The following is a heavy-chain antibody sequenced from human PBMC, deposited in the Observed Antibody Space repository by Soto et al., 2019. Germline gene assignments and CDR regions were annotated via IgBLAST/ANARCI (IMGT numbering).Heavy chain of an antibody. V-gene: IGHV3-30-3*01. D-gene: IGHD3-9*01. CDR2: ISYDGSNK. CDR3: AKGDDISPNDP. J-gene: IGHJ5*02. CDR1: GFTFSSYA. Sequence: GGSLRLSCAASGFTFSSYAMHWVRQAPGKGLEWVAVISYDGSNKYYADSVKGRFTISRDNSKNTLYLQMNSLRLEDTAVYYCAKGDDISPNDPWGQGTLVTVSS.